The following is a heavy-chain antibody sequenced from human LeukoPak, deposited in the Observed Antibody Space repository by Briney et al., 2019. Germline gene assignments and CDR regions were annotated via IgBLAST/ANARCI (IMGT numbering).Heavy chain of an antibody. J-gene: IGHJ6*03. CDR1: GFIFSTYR. CDR2: ISSSSSTI. Sequence: PGGSLRLSCAASGFIFSTYRINWVCQAPRKGLEWVSYISSSSSTIYYADPVKGRFTISRDNAKNSLYQQMNSLRAEDTAVYYCARGSREDIYYYYYMDVWGKGATVTVSS. CDR3: ARGSREDIYYYYYMDV. D-gene: IGHD2-15*01. V-gene: IGHV3-48*01.